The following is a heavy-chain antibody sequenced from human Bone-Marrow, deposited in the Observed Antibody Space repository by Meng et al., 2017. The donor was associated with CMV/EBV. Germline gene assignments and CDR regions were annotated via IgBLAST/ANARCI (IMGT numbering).Heavy chain of an antibody. V-gene: IGHV3-30*03. CDR1: GFNFGGNG. CDR2: ISFDGSDK. J-gene: IGHJ4*02. CDR3: AREMDDTSSYAY. Sequence: GESLKISCVASGFNFGGNGMHWVRQAPGKGLEWVAAISFDGSDKYYADSVKGRFSISRDNSKNTLYLLMDRPTAEDTAVYYCAREMDDTSSYAYCGQGMLVVASS. D-gene: IGHD2-2*01.